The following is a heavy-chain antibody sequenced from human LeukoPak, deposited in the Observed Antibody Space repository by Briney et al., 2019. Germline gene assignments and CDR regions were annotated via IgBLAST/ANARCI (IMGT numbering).Heavy chain of an antibody. J-gene: IGHJ4*02. Sequence: GSLRLSCTASGFTLSTHAMSWVRQAPGKGLEWVSGISGSGGATYYTDSVKGRFTISRDNSKNTVFLQMNSLRAEDTAIYYCAKDSDVVPAIVFDYWGQGTLVTVSS. D-gene: IGHD3-22*01. CDR2: ISGSGGAT. CDR1: GFTLSTHA. V-gene: IGHV3-23*01. CDR3: AKDSDVVPAIVFDY.